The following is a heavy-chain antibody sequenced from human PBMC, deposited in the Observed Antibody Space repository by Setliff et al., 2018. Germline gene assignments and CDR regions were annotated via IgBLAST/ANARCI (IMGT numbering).Heavy chain of an antibody. CDR3: TRGGYDSGV. CDR1: GYSFSNFW. V-gene: IGHV5-10-1*01. Sequence: GESLKISCQGSGYSFSNFWINWVRQLPGKGLEWMGRIEPTDSYTNYSPSFQGHVTISIDKSITTAYLHWSSLKASDTAMYYCTRGGYDSGVWGQGTLVTVSS. J-gene: IGHJ4*02. CDR2: IEPTDSYT. D-gene: IGHD6-25*01.